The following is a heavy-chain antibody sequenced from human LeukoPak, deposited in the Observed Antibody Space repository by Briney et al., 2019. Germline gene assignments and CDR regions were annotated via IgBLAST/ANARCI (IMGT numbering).Heavy chain of an antibody. D-gene: IGHD2-15*01. CDR3: AKDLGYCSGGSC. J-gene: IGHJ4*02. V-gene: IGHV3-23*01. CDR2: ISGSGGST. Sequence: GGSLRLSCAASRFTFSSYAMSWVRQAPGRGLEWVSAISGSGGSTYYADSVKGRFTISRDNSKNTLYLQMNSLRAEDTAVYYCAKDLGYCSGGSCWGQGTLVTVSS. CDR1: RFTFSSYA.